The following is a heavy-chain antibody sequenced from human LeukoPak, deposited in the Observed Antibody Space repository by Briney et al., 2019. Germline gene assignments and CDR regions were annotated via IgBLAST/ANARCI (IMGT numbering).Heavy chain of an antibody. J-gene: IGHJ6*02. D-gene: IGHD4-17*01. CDR3: ARFYPDYGDYHGSGMDV. CDR2: IYTSGST. Sequence: KTSETLSLTCTVSGGSISSYYWSWIRQPAGKGLEWIGRIYTSGSTNYNPSLKSRVTMSVDTSKNQFSLKLSSVTAADTAVYYCARFYPDYGDYHGSGMDVWGQGTTVTVSS. V-gene: IGHV4-4*07. CDR1: GGSISSYY.